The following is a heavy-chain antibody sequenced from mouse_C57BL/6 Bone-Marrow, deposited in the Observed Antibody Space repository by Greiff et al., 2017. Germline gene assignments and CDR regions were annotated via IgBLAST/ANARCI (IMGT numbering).Heavy chain of an antibody. CDR1: GYTFTSYW. V-gene: IGHV1-69*01. D-gene: IGHD1-1*01. J-gene: IGHJ4*01. CDR3: ARNYYGIDAMDY. Sequence: QVQLQQPGAELVMPGASVKLSCKASGYTFTSYWMHWVKQRPGQGLEWIGEIDPSDSYTNYNQKFKGKSTLTVDKSSSTSYMQLSSLTSEDSAVYYCARNYYGIDAMDYGGQGTSVTVSS. CDR2: IDPSDSYT.